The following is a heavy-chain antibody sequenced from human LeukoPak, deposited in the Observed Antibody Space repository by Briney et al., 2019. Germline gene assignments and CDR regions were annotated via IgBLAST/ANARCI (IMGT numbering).Heavy chain of an antibody. Sequence: SETLSLTCTVSGGSISSYYWSWIRQPAGKGLEWIGRIYTSGSTNYNPSLKSRVTMSVDTSKNQFSLKLSSVTAADTAVYYCARGHCSSTSCYRYYYYMDVWGKGTTVTVSS. CDR3: ARGHCSSTSCYRYYYYMDV. J-gene: IGHJ6*03. CDR2: IYTSGST. V-gene: IGHV4-4*07. D-gene: IGHD2-2*01. CDR1: GGSISSYY.